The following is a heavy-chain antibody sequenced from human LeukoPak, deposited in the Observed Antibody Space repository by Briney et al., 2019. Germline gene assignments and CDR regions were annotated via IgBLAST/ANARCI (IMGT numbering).Heavy chain of an antibody. V-gene: IGHV3-7*01. Sequence: GGSLRLSCAASGFIFSNYGIHWVRQAPGKGLEWVANINQDGSEKYCVDSLKGRFTISRDNAENSLYLQMNSLRAEDTAVYYCARDGHYTIYELRFDYWGQGALVTVSS. CDR3: ARDGHYTIYELRFDY. J-gene: IGHJ4*02. D-gene: IGHD5/OR15-5a*01. CDR1: GFIFSNYG. CDR2: INQDGSEK.